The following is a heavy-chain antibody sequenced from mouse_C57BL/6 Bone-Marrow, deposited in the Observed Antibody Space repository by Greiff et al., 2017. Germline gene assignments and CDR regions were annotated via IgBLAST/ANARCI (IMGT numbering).Heavy chain of an antibody. V-gene: IGHV1-50*01. D-gene: IGHD1-1*01. CDR3: ARGATVGFDY. CDR2: IDPSDSYT. J-gene: IGHJ2*01. CDR1: GYTFTSYW. Sequence: QVQLKQPGAELVKPGASVKLSCKASGYTFTSYWMQWVKQRPGQGLEWIGEIDPSDSYTNYNQKFKGKATLTVDTSSSTAYMQLSSLTSEDSAVYYCARGATVGFDYWGQGTTLTVSS.